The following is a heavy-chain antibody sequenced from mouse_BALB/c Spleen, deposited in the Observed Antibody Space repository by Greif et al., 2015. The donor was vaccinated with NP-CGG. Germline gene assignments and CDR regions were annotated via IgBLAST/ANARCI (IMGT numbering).Heavy chain of an antibody. CDR1: GFNIKDTY. CDR3: ANAYYKPLGSAY. CDR2: IDPANINP. J-gene: IGHJ3*01. Sequence: VQLKQSGAELVKPGASVKLSCTASGFNIKDTYMHWVKQRPEQGLEWIGRIDPANINPKYDPKFQGKATITPDTSSNTAYLQLNSLTSEDTAVYFCANAYYKPLGSAYWGQGTLVTVSA. V-gene: IGHV14-3*02. D-gene: IGHD2-12*01.